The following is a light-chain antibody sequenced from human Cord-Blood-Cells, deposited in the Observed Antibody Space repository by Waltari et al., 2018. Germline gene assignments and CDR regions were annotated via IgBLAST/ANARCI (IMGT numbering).Light chain of an antibody. CDR3: VLYMGSGIWV. CDR2: STN. Sequence: QTVVTQEPSFSVSPGGTVTLTCGLSSGSVSTSYYPSWYQQTPGQAPRTLIYSTNTRSCGVPERFSGSILGNKAALTITGAQADDESDYYCVLYMGSGIWVFGGGTKLTVL. J-gene: IGLJ3*02. V-gene: IGLV8-61*01. CDR1: SGSVSTSYY.